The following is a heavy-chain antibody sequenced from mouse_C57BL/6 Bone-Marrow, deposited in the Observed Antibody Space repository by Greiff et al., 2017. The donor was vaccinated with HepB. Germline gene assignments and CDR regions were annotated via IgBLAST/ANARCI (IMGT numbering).Heavy chain of an antibody. D-gene: IGHD1-1*01. J-gene: IGHJ4*01. CDR1: GFTFSSYG. V-gene: IGHV5-6*01. CDR3: ARHYYGSSYDAMDY. CDR2: ISSGGSYN. Sequence: EVQGVESGGDLVKPGGSLKLSCAASGFTFSSYGMSWVRQTPDKRLEWVATISSGGSYNYYPDSVKGRFTISRDNAKNTLYLQMSSLKSEDTAMYYCARHYYGSSYDAMDYWGQGTSVTVSS.